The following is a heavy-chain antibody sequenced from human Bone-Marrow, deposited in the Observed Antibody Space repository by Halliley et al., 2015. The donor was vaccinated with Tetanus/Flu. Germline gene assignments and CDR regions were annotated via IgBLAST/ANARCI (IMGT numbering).Heavy chain of an antibody. Sequence: VQLVQSGAEVKKPGASVKVSCKASGYTFTDYGITWVRQAPGQGLEWVGWISAYTGNTKNAQKVQGRVTMTTDTSTRTAYMELRSLRSDDTAVYYCARGGFWGIEIEFRMDVWGQGTTVTVSS. CDR1: GYTFTDYG. D-gene: IGHD3-16*01. V-gene: IGHV1-18*01. CDR3: ARGGFWGIEIEFRMDV. CDR2: ISAYTGNT. J-gene: IGHJ6*02.